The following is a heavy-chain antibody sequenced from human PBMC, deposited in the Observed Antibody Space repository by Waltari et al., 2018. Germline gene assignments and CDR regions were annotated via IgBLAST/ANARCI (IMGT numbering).Heavy chain of an antibody. CDR1: GITVGNNY. Sequence: EVQLVESGGGLVQPGGSLRLSCAASGITVGNNYMSWVRQAPGKCLELISLIYSSGSTYYADSVKGRFTISRDNSKNTLYLQMNSLRSEDTAVYFCARDPPGVAAAGPGRGWGQGTLVTVSS. V-gene: IGHV3-66*02. CDR2: IYSSGST. D-gene: IGHD6-25*01. CDR3: ARDPPGVAAAGPGRG. J-gene: IGHJ4*02.